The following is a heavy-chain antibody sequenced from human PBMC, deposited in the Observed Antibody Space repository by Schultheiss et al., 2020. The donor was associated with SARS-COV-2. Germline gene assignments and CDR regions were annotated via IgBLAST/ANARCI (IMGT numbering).Heavy chain of an antibody. CDR2: MNPNSGNT. Sequence: GESLKISCKASGYTFTSYDINWVRQATGQGLEWMGWMNPNSGNTGYAQKFQGRVTMTRNTSISTAYMELSSLRSEDTAVYYCARWNYDILTGYPRSYYYYYGMDVWGQGTTVTVSS. V-gene: IGHV1-8*01. CDR3: ARWNYDILTGYPRSYYYYYGMDV. D-gene: IGHD3-9*01. J-gene: IGHJ6*02. CDR1: GYTFTSYD.